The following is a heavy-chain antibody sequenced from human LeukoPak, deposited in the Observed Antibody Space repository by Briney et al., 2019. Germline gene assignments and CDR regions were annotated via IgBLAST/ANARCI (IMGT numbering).Heavy chain of an antibody. J-gene: IGHJ4*02. V-gene: IGHV3-23*01. CDR2: ISGSGVTT. CDR1: GFTFSSYA. D-gene: IGHD6-13*01. Sequence: GGSLRLSCVASGFTFSSYAMSWVRQAPGKGLEWVSAISGSGVTTHYAGSVKGRFSISRDNSKNTLYLQMNSLRVEDTALYYCAKVTQLAPFYWGQGTLVTVSS. CDR3: AKVTQLAPFY.